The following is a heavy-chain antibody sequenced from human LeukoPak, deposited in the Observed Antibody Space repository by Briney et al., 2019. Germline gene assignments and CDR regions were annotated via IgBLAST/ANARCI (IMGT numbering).Heavy chain of an antibody. Sequence: GGSLRLSCAASGFTLSSYSMNWVRQAPGKGLEWVSAISGSGGSTYYAGSVKGRFTISRDNSKNTLYLQMNSLRAEDTAVYYCAKASGFDNWFDPWGQGTLVTVSS. CDR1: GFTLSSYS. CDR3: AKASGFDNWFDP. D-gene: IGHD3-10*01. J-gene: IGHJ5*02. CDR2: ISGSGGST. V-gene: IGHV3-23*01.